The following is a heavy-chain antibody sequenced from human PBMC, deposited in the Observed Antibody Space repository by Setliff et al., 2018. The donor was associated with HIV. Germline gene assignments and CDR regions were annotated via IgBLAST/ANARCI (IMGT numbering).Heavy chain of an antibody. CDR3: ARPTNIDTLYYGSKTFXMYYYGLDV. CDR2: ISSTGTYI. Sequence: GGSLXXSCAASXXNFSSHTXXWIRQAPGKXLXXXXSISSTGTYIYYADSMKGRFTISRDNANHSLYVQMNSMRAXETEVYFCARPTNIDTLYYGSKTFXMYYYGLDVWGQGTTVTVSS. V-gene: IGHV3-21*01. CDR1: XXNFSSHT. D-gene: IGHD1-26*01. J-gene: IGHJ6*02.